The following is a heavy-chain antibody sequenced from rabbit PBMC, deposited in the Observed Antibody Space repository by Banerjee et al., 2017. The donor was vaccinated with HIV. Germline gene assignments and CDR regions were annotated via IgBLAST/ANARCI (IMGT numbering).Heavy chain of an antibody. CDR3: ARDFIANDGYVAFTL. Sequence: QEQVVESGGGLVQPEGSLTLTCTASGFSFSSSYYMCWVRQAPGKGLEWIACIYTSSGSTYYASWAKGRFTISKTSPTTVTLQMTSLTAADTATYFCARDFIANDGYVAFTLWGPGTLVTV. CDR1: GFSFSSSYY. CDR2: IYTSSGST. V-gene: IGHV1S45*01. D-gene: IGHD6-1*01. J-gene: IGHJ4*01.